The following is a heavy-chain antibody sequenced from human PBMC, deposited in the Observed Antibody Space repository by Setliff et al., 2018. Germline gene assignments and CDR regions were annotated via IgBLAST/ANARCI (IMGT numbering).Heavy chain of an antibody. CDR3: AKSLYFYDSSGYYYDRDYFYYMDV. CDR2: ISGSGGST. Sequence: GGSLRLSCAASGFTFRTYAVTWVRQAPGKGLEWVSAISGSGGSTYYADSVKGGFTISRDNSENTLYLQMNSLRADDTAVYYCAKSLYFYDSSGYYYDRDYFYYMDVWGKGTTVTVSS. V-gene: IGHV3-23*01. D-gene: IGHD3-22*01. CDR1: GFTFRTYA. J-gene: IGHJ6*03.